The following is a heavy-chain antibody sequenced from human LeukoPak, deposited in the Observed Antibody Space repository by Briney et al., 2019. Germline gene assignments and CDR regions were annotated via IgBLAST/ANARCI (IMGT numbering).Heavy chain of an antibody. CDR1: GFAFSNSC. J-gene: IGHJ4*02. CDR2: IDSTSRHI. Sequence: GGSLRLSCATSGFAFSNSCMNWVRQAPGKGLEWLSSIDSTSRHIVYTDSVKGRFTISRDNAKNSLDLQMNSLRAEDTAVYYCAREYYDSSGYFDYWGQGTLVTVSS. CDR3: AREYYDSSGYFDY. V-gene: IGHV3-21*01. D-gene: IGHD3-22*01.